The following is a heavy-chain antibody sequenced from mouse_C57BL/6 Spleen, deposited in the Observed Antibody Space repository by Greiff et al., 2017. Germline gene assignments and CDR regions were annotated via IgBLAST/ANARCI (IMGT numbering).Heavy chain of an antibody. CDR1: GYTFTSYW. CDR2: IDPSDSYT. CDR3: ARYLYYYGSRYFDV. V-gene: IGHV1-59*01. Sequence: QVQLQQPGAELVRPGTSVKLSCKASGYTFTSYWMHWVKQRPGQGLEWIGVIDPSDSYTNYNQKFKGKATLTVDTSSSTAYMQLSSLTSEDSAVYYRARYLYYYGSRYFDVWGTGTTVTVSS. J-gene: IGHJ1*03. D-gene: IGHD1-1*01.